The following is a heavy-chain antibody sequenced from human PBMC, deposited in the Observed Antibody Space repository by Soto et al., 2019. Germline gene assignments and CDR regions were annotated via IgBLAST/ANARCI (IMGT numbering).Heavy chain of an antibody. J-gene: IGHJ4*02. CDR3: ARLGITGTFDY. V-gene: IGHV4-34*01. D-gene: IGHD1-20*01. Sequence: PSETLSLTCAVYGGSFSGYYWSWIRQPPGKGLEWIGEINHSGSTNYNPSLKSRVTISVDTSKNQFSLKLSSVTAADTAVYYCARLGITGTFDYWGQGTLVTVSS. CDR2: INHSGST. CDR1: GGSFSGYY.